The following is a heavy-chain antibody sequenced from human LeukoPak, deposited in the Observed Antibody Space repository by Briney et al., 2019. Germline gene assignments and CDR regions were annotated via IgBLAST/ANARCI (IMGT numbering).Heavy chain of an antibody. CDR1: GFTFSSYA. CDR3: AKGGWFGQSPSDVFHM. Sequence: GGSLRLSCAASGFTFSSYAMSWVRQAPGKGLEWMSGVSVSGATTNHADSVKGRFTMSRDNSKNMLYLQMNSLKAEDTAVYYCAKGGWFGQSPSDVFHMWGQGTMVTVSS. J-gene: IGHJ3*02. CDR2: VSVSGATT. V-gene: IGHV3-23*01. D-gene: IGHD3-10*01.